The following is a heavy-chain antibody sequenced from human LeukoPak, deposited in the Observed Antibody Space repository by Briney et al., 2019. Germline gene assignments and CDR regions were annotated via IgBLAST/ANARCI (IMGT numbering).Heavy chain of an antibody. D-gene: IGHD1-26*01. CDR3: ARHPPRPTWDFDY. CDR1: GYSIGSGYY. CDR2: IHHSWAT. Sequence: SETLSLTCTVSGYSIGSGYYWDWIRQTPGKGLEWVGSIHHSWATYYNPSLKSRDTISMDSPRDQFSLTLSSAPAADTALYFCARHPPRPTWDFDYWGQGTLVIVSS. J-gene: IGHJ4*02. V-gene: IGHV4-38-2*02.